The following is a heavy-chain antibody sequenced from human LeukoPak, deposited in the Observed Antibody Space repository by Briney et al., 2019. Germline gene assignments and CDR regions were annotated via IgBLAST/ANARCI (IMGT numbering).Heavy chain of an antibody. CDR3: ARDRGVTLVRVPMGWLDP. CDR1: GYTFTGYY. CDR2: INPNSGDT. J-gene: IGHJ5*02. Sequence: ASVKVSCKASGYTFTGYYMHWVRQAPGQGLEWMGWINPNSGDTNYAQKFQGRVTMTRDTSISTAYLELSRLISDDTAVYHCARDRGVTLVRVPMGWLDPWGQGTLVTVSS. D-gene: IGHD3-10*01. V-gene: IGHV1-2*02.